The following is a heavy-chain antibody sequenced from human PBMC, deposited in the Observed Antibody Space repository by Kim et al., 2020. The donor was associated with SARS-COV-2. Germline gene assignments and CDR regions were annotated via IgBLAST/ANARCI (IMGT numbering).Heavy chain of an antibody. D-gene: IGHD6-13*01. CDR3: ARSPHSRAGGRFDY. CDR2: ISYDGSNK. Sequence: GGSLRLSCAASGFTFSSYAMHWVRQAPGKGLEWVAVISYDGSNKYYADSVKGRFTISRDNSKNTLYLQMNSMRAEDTAVYYCARSPHSRAGGRFDYWGQGTLVTVSS. V-gene: IGHV3-30-3*01. CDR1: GFTFSSYA. J-gene: IGHJ4*02.